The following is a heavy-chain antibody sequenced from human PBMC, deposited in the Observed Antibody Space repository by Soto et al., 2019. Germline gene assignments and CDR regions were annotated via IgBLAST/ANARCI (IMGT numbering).Heavy chain of an antibody. CDR1: GYTFTTYH. CDR3: ARDVGMASRPYLDY. V-gene: IGHV1-46*01. J-gene: IGHJ4*02. Sequence: GASVKVSCKASGYTFTTYHMYWVRQAPGQGLEWMGIINPSGGSTSFAQKSQGRVTMTRDTSASTVYMELISLTSEDTAVYYCARDVGMASRPYLDYWGQGTLVTVSS. CDR2: INPSGGST. D-gene: IGHD6-6*01.